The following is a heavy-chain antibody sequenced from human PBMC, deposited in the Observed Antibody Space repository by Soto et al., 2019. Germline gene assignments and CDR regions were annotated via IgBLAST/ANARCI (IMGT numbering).Heavy chain of an antibody. Sequence: EVQLVESGGGLVQPGGSLRLSCGASGFTFSDHYMDWGRQAPGKGLEWVARIRNKGGFITEYAASVQGRFTVSRDDLKTSVFLQRNSLKTEDTALYYCASPQRITSVWSYHWGQGTLVTVSS. CDR3: ASPQRITSVWSYH. J-gene: IGHJ5*02. CDR2: IRNKGGFIT. D-gene: IGHD1-20*01. V-gene: IGHV3-72*01. CDR1: GFTFSDHY.